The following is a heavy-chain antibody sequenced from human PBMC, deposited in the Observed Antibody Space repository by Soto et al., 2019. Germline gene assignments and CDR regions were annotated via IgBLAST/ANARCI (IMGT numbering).Heavy chain of an antibody. CDR1: GYTFTSRG. J-gene: IGHJ4*02. CDR3: ARDDAIGGDKY. CDR2: INPDKGDT. D-gene: IGHD3-10*01. Sequence: ASVKVSCKTSGYTFTSRGIHWVRQAPGQGLEWMGWINPDKGDTRSSQKFQGRVTITRDTSASTVYVELTNLISEDTSIFYCARDDAIGGDKYWGQGTLVTVSS. V-gene: IGHV1-3*01.